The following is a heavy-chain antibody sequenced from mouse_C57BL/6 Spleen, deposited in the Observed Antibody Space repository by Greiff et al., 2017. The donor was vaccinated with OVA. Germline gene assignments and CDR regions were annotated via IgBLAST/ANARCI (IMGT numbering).Heavy chain of an antibody. CDR3: ARGDSSGWRFAY. Sequence: VQLQQSGPELVKPGASVKISCKASGYAFSSSWMNWVKQRPGKGLEWIGRIYPGDGDTNYNGKFKGKATLTADKSSSTAYMQLSSLTSEDSAVYFCARGDSSGWRFAYWGQGTLVTVSA. J-gene: IGHJ3*01. V-gene: IGHV1-82*01. CDR1: GYAFSSSW. D-gene: IGHD3-2*02. CDR2: IYPGDGDT.